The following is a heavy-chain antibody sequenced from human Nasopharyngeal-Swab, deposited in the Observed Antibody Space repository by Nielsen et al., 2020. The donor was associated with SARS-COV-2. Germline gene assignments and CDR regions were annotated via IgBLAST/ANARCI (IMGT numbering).Heavy chain of an antibody. V-gene: IGHV4-4*02. J-gene: IGHJ6*03. D-gene: IGHD2-2*01. Sequence: WIRQPPGKGLEWIGEIYHSGSTSYNPSLKSRVTISGDKSKNKFSLKLSSVTAADTAVYYCAREGPYCSSTSCYYYYMDVWGKGTTVTVSS. CDR2: IYHSGST. CDR3: AREGPYCSSTSCYYYYMDV.